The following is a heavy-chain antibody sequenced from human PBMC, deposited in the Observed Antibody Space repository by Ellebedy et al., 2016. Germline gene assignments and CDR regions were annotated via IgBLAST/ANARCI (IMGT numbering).Heavy chain of an antibody. CDR3: ARPAPWGQVHYYMDV. CDR1: GYTFTSYA. Sequence: ASVKVSCKASGYTFTSYAMNWVRQAPGQGLEWMGWINTNTGNPTYAQGFTGRFVFSLDTSVSTAYLQISSLKAEDTAVYYCARPAPWGQVHYYMDVWGRGTTVTVSS. V-gene: IGHV7-4-1*02. J-gene: IGHJ6*03. D-gene: IGHD3-16*01. CDR2: INTNTGNP.